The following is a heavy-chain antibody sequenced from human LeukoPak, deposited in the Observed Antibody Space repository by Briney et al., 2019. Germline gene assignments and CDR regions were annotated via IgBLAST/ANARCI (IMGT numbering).Heavy chain of an antibody. CDR2: ISSSGSTI. J-gene: IGHJ3*02. D-gene: IGHD6-19*01. V-gene: IGHV3-11*04. CDR3: ARETTLVAGTAYRAFDI. CDR1: GFTFSDYY. Sequence: KAGGSLRLSCAASGFTFSDYYMSWIRQAPGKGLEWVSYISSSGSTIYYADSVKGRFTISRDNAKNSLYLQMNSLRAEDTAVYYCARETTLVAGTAYRAFDIWGQGTMVTVSS.